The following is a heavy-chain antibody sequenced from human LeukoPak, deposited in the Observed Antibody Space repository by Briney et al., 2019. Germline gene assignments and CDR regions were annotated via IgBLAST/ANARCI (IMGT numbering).Heavy chain of an antibody. V-gene: IGHV3-74*01. D-gene: IGHD6-13*01. CDR3: ATEGRSTTPGY. Sequence: GGSLRLSCAASGFTFSSYWMHWVRQAPGKGLVWVSHINKDGSSTSYADSVKGRFTISRDNAKNSLYLQMNSLRAEDTSVYYCATEGRSTTPGYWGQGTLVIVSS. J-gene: IGHJ4*02. CDR1: GFTFSSYW. CDR2: INKDGSST.